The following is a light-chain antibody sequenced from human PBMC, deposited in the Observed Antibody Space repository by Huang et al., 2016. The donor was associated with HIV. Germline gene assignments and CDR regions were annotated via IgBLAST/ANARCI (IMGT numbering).Light chain of an antibody. CDR1: ENIRRY. V-gene: IGKV1-39*01. CDR3: QGSLSIPHT. J-gene: IGKJ2*01. CDR2: SAS. Sequence: DIQMTQSPSSLSASVGDRVTITCRASENIRRYLNWYQQKPGKPPKLLIHSASTLQSGVPSRFSGIGSGTDFTLTITSLQPEDFATYYCQGSLSIPHTFGQGTNLEIK.